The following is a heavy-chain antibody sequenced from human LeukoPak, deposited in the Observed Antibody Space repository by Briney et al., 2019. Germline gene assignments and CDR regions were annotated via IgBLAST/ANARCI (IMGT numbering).Heavy chain of an antibody. CDR3: TSHAAFDP. CDR2: IKSKNVGGTT. Sequence: PGGSLRLSCAASGFTFNNAWMDWVRQAPGNGLEWVGRIKSKNVGGTTDYAAPVKGRFTISRDDSKNTVYLQMNSLKIEDTAVYYCTSHAAFDPWGQGTLVTVSS. J-gene: IGHJ5*02. V-gene: IGHV3-15*01. CDR1: GFTFNNAW.